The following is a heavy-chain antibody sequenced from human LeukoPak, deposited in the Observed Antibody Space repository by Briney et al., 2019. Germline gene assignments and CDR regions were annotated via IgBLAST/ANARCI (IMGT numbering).Heavy chain of an antibody. Sequence: GGSLRLSCASSGFSFSTYGMIWVRQAPGKGLEWVSHIVGGGSDRTYYADSVKGRFTVSRENAKNSLYLHMNSLRAEDTAVYYYAREMYGSGLYYFDYWGQGTLVTVSS. D-gene: IGHD3-10*01. CDR2: IVGGGSDRT. CDR1: GFSFSTYG. CDR3: AREMYGSGLYYFDY. V-gene: IGHV3-48*03. J-gene: IGHJ4*02.